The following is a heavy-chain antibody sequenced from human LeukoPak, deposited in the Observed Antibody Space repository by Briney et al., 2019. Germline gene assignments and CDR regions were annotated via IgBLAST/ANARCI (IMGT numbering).Heavy chain of an antibody. CDR1: GGTFSSYA. Sequence: SVKVSRKASGGTFSSYAISWVRQAPGQGLEWMGRIIPILGIANYAQKFQGRVTITADKSTSTAYMELSSLRSEDTAVYYCARSSIKVAGSVFDYWGQGTLVTVSS. V-gene: IGHV1-69*04. D-gene: IGHD6-19*01. CDR2: IIPILGIA. J-gene: IGHJ4*02. CDR3: ARSSIKVAGSVFDY.